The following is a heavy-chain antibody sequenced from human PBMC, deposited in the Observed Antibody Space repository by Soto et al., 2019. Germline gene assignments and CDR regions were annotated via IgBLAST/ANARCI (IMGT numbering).Heavy chain of an antibody. CDR3: ARGGSWRYAGYYYYGMDV. V-gene: IGHV3-74*01. Sequence: GGSLRLSCAASGFTFSSYWMHWVRQAPGKGLVWVSRINSDGSSTSYADSVKGRFTISRDNAKNTLYLQMNSLRAEDTAVYYCARGGSWRYAGYYYYGMDVWGQGSTVNVS. CDR2: INSDGSST. CDR1: GFTFSSYW. J-gene: IGHJ6*02. D-gene: IGHD3-16*01.